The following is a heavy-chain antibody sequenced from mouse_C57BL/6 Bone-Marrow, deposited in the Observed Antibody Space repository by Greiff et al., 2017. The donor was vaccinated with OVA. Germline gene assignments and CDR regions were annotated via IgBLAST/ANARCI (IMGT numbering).Heavy chain of an antibody. J-gene: IGHJ3*01. CDR3: ARSGAYYRNPWFAY. CDR2: IYPRGGST. D-gene: IGHD2-5*01. V-gene: IGHV1-78*01. CDR1: GYTFTDHT. Sequence: QVQLKQSDAELVKPGASVKISCKASGYTFTDHTIHWVKQRPGQGLEWIGDIYPRGGSTNYNEKFKGKATMTADKSSSTAYMQLTSLTSEDSAVYFCARSGAYYRNPWFAYWGQGTLVTVSA.